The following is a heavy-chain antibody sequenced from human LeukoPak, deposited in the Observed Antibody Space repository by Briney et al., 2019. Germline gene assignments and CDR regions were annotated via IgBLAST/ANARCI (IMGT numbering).Heavy chain of an antibody. CDR2: IIPIFGTA. CDR3: ASPYSGSYYSHLPLDY. J-gene: IGHJ4*02. Sequence: ASVKVSCKASGGTFSSYAISWVRQAPGQGLEWMGGIIPIFGTANYAQKFQGRVTITADESTSTAYMELSSLRSEDTAVYYCASPYSGSYYSHLPLDYWGQGTLVAVSS. V-gene: IGHV1-69*13. CDR1: GGTFSSYA. D-gene: IGHD1-26*01.